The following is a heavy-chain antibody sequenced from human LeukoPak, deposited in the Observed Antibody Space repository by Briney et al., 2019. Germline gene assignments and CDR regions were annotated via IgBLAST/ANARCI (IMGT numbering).Heavy chain of an antibody. CDR3: TRYGGNSFSY. D-gene: IGHD4-23*01. CDR1: GFTFGDSA. Sequence: GRSLRLSCTASGFTFGDSAMSWVRQAPGKGLGWVGFIRSKAYGGTTEYAASVKGRFTISRDDSKSIAYLQMNSLKTEDTAVYYCTRYGGNSFSYWGQGTLVTVSS. J-gene: IGHJ4*02. V-gene: IGHV3-49*04. CDR2: IRSKAYGGTT.